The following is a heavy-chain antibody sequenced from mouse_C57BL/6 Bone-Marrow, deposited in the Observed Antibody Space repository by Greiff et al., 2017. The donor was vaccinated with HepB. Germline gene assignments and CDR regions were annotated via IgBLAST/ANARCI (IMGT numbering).Heavy chain of an antibody. CDR1: GFSFTSYG. Sequence: VQRVESGPGLVAPSQSLSITCTVSGFSFTSYGVHWVRQPPGKGLEWLVVIWSDGSTTYNSALKSRLSISKDNSKSQVFLKMNSLQTDDTAMYYCARHAYGSSPWFAYWGQGTLVTVSA. V-gene: IGHV2-6-1*01. J-gene: IGHJ3*01. CDR3: ARHAYGSSPWFAY. CDR2: IWSDGST. D-gene: IGHD1-1*01.